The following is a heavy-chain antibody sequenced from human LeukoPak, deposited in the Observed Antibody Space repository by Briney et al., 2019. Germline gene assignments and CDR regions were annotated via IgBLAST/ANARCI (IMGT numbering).Heavy chain of an antibody. CDR1: GFTFSSYA. V-gene: IGHV3-23*01. J-gene: IGHJ4*02. CDR3: AKEGGTMVRTYFDY. CDR2: ISGSGSGDST. Sequence: PGGSLRLSCAASGFTFSSYAMSWVRQAPGKGLQWVSAISGSGSGDSTYYADSVKGRFTISRDNSKNTLYLQMNSLRAEDTAVYYCAKEGGTMVRTYFDYWGQGTLVTVSS. D-gene: IGHD3-10*01.